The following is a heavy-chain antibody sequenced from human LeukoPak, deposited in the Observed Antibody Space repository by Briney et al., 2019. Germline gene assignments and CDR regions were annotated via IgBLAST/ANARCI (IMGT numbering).Heavy chain of an antibody. CDR1: GFTFSTSP. CDR3: ARGPGSGHYFDY. D-gene: IGHD2-15*01. Sequence: GGSLRLSCAASGFTFSTSPMNWVRQAPGKGPEWVSYISSSSGTIYYAVSVKGRFTISRDNAENSLYLQMNSLRAEDTAVYYCARGPGSGHYFDYWGQGTLVTVSS. V-gene: IGHV3-48*04. J-gene: IGHJ4*02. CDR2: ISSSSGTI.